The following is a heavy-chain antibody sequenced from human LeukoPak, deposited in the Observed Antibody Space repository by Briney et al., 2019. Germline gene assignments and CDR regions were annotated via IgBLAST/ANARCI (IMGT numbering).Heavy chain of an antibody. Sequence: GGSLRLSCAASGFTFNSYSMNWVRQAPGNGLEWVSYISSSSTMSYADPVKGRFTISRDNAKNSLYLQMNSLRDEDTAVYYCARKFGTYFDYWGQGTLVSVSS. J-gene: IGHJ4*02. CDR1: GFTFNSYS. CDR2: ISSSSTM. D-gene: IGHD3-16*01. CDR3: ARKFGTYFDY. V-gene: IGHV3-48*02.